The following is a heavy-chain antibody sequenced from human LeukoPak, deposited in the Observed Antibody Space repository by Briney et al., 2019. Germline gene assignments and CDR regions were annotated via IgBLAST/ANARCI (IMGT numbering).Heavy chain of an antibody. V-gene: IGHV5-51*01. D-gene: IGHD1-14*01. CDR1: GYSFANYW. J-gene: IGHJ4*02. Sequence: GESLKISCKTSGYSFANYWIGWVRQVPGKGLEWMGIIFPGDSGTRYNPSFEGQVTMSVDKSINTAYLQWSSLKTSDTAMYYCARRPEYYFDYWGQGMLVSVSS. CDR3: ARRPEYYFDY. CDR2: IFPGDSGT.